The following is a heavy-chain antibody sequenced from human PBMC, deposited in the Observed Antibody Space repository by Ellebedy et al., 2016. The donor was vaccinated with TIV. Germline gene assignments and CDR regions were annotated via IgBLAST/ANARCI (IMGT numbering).Heavy chain of an antibody. CDR3: AKERAYTSDNYYSGMDV. J-gene: IGHJ6*02. V-gene: IGHV3-23*01. D-gene: IGHD5-18*01. CDR2: MRSSGGSA. Sequence: GESLKISCAASGFTFGSYAMVSVRQAPGKGLEWVSDMRSSGGSAHYADSVKGRFAISRDNSKNTLFLQMNSLRADDTAVYYCAKERAYTSDNYYSGMDVWGQGTTVTVSS. CDR1: GFTFGSYA.